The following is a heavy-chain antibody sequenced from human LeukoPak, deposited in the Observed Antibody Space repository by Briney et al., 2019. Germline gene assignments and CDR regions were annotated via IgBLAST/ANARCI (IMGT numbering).Heavy chain of an antibody. Sequence: SETLSLTCTVSGGSFSSYYWTWIRQPAGKGLEWIGRIYSSGSTNYNPSLRSRVTISVDTSKNQFSLKLSSVTAADTAVYYCAREDDYGGMGNYYYYMDVWGKGTTVTVSS. D-gene: IGHD4-23*01. CDR2: IYSSGST. V-gene: IGHV4-4*07. CDR3: AREDDYGGMGNYYYYMDV. CDR1: GGSFSSYY. J-gene: IGHJ6*03.